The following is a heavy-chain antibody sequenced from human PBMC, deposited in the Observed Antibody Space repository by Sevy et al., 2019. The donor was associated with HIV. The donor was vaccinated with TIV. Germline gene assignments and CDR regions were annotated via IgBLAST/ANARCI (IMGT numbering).Heavy chain of an antibody. J-gene: IGHJ6*03. D-gene: IGHD3-16*01. CDR2: IYKTGST. V-gene: IGHV4-61*01. CDR1: GGSVSNGTYY. CDR3: ARVPRGQLWYSGSLGGYYYHMDV. Sequence: SETLSLSCSVSGGSVSNGTYYWSWIRQPPGKGLEWIGHIYKTGSTNYKLSLQSRVTISVDTSTNQFSLRLRSVTAADTAVYYCARVPRGQLWYSGSLGGYYYHMDVWGKGTTVTVSS.